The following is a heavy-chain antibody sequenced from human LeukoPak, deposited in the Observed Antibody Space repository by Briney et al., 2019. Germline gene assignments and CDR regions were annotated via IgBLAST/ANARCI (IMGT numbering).Heavy chain of an antibody. CDR3: ARSRVTADFDY. J-gene: IGHJ4*02. CDR2: ISYDGSNK. CDR1: GFTFSSYA. V-gene: IGHV3-30*04. Sequence: LTGRSLRLSCAASGFTFSSYAMHWVRQAPGKGLEWVAVISYDGSNKYYADSVKGRFTISRDNSKNTLHLQMNSLRAEDTAVYYCARSRVTADFDYWGQGTLVTVSS. D-gene: IGHD2-21*02.